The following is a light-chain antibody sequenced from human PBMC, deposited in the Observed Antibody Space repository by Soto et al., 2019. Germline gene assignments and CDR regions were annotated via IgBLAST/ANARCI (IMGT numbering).Light chain of an antibody. CDR3: SSYAGNNVI. J-gene: IGLJ2*01. CDR2: EVI. V-gene: IGLV2-8*01. Sequence: QSALTQPPSASGSPGQSVTISCSGTSSDVGGYNYVSWYQQHPGKAPKLMIYEVIKRPSGVPERFSGSKSGNTASLTVSGLQAEDEADYYCSSYAGNNVIFGGGTKLTVL. CDR1: SSDVGGYNY.